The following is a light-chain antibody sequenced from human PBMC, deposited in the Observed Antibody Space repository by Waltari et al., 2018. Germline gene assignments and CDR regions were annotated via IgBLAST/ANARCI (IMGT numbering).Light chain of an antibody. V-gene: IGKV1-39*01. CDR2: SAS. Sequence: DIQMTQSPSSLSASVGHTVTIVCRASQSISIYLNWYQQKPGKPPKLLIFSASSLQSGVPSRFSGSGSGTEFTLTITSLQPEDFATYFCQQSNIMGTFGPGTTVDIK. CDR1: QSISIY. J-gene: IGKJ3*01. CDR3: QQSNIMGT.